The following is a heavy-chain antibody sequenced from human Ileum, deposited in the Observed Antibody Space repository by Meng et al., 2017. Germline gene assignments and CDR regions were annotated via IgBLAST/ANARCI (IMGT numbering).Heavy chain of an antibody. CDR3: ATLSYSSLGY. CDR1: GITFSDYY. D-gene: IGHD1-26*01. V-gene: IGHV3-11*01. Sequence: GHMVELRGGLVKPGGSLIFSWAASGITFSDYYMGWIRQAPGKRLEWVSYISNSGSNIYYVDSVKGRFTISRDNAKNSLYLQMNSLRAEDTAVYYCATLSYSSLGYWGQGTLVTVSS. CDR2: ISNSGSNI. J-gene: IGHJ4*02.